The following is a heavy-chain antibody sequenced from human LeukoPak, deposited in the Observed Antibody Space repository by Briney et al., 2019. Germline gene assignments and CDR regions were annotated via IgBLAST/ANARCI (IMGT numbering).Heavy chain of an antibody. D-gene: IGHD6-19*01. V-gene: IGHV4-39*01. CDR3: ARPGIAVTGTSWFDP. J-gene: IGHJ5*02. CDR2: IYYSGST. CDR1: GDSISSSIYY. Sequence: PSQTLSLTCTVSGDSISSSIYYWGWIRQPPGKGLEWIGSIYYSGSTYYNPSLKSRVTISVDTSKNQFSLKVNSVTAADTAVYYCARPGIAVTGTSWFDPWGQGTLVTVSS.